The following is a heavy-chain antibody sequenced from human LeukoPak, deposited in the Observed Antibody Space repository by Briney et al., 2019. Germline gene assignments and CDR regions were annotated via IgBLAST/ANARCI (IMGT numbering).Heavy chain of an antibody. V-gene: IGHV1-69*13. CDR1: GGTFSSYA. CDR2: IIPIFGTA. J-gene: IGHJ4*02. D-gene: IGHD3-22*01. Sequence: ASVKVSCKASGGTFSSYAISWVRQAPGQGLEWMGGIIPIFGTANYAQKFQGRVTITADEPTSTAYMELSSLRSEDTAVYYCARGRYYDSSGYYPLTSFDYWGQGTLVTVSS. CDR3: ARGRYYDSSGYYPLTSFDY.